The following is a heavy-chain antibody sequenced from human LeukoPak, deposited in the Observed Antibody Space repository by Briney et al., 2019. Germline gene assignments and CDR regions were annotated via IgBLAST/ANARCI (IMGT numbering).Heavy chain of an antibody. J-gene: IGHJ4*02. D-gene: IGHD6-19*01. CDR2: IYTSGST. Sequence: SETLSLTCTVSGGSISSGSYYWSWIRQPAGKGLEWIGRIYTSGSTNYNPSLKSRVTISVDTSKNQFSLKLTSVTAADTAVYYCAGERREYSSGWSLGGFDYWGQGTLVTVSS. CDR1: GGSISSGSYY. CDR3: AGERREYSSGWSLGGFDY. V-gene: IGHV4-61*02.